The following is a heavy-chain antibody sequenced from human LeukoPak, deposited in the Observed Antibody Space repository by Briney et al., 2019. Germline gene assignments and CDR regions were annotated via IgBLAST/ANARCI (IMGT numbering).Heavy chain of an antibody. CDR1: GFTFSSYA. J-gene: IGHJ3*02. CDR3: ARDPLADKETNAFDI. CDR2: ISYDGSNK. D-gene: IGHD6-19*01. V-gene: IGHV3-30*04. Sequence: GGSLRLSCAASGFTFSSYAMHWVRQAPGKGLEWVAVISYDGSNKYYADSVKGRFTISRDNSKNTLYPQMNSLRAEDTAVYYCARDPLADKETNAFDIWGQGTMVTVSS.